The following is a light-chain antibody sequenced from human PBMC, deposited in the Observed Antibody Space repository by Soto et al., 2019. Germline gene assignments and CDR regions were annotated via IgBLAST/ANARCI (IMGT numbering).Light chain of an antibody. CDR1: QSVSSSS. Sequence: EIVLTQSPGTLSLSPGERATLSCRASQSVSSSSLAWYQQKPGQAPRLLIYGASGRATGIPDRFSGSGSGTDFTLTINRLEPEDFAVYYCQQYGNSPITFGQGTRLEIK. CDR2: GAS. V-gene: IGKV3-20*01. CDR3: QQYGNSPIT. J-gene: IGKJ5*01.